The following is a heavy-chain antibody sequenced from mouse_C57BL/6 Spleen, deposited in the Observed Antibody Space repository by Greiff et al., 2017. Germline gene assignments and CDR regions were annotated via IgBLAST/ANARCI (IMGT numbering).Heavy chain of an antibody. D-gene: IGHD2-1*01. Sequence: QVQLKQPGAELVRPGSSVKLSCKASGYTFTSYWMHWVKQRPIQGLEWIGNIDPSDSETHYNQKFKDKATLTVDKSSSTAYMQLSSLTSEDSAVYYCARGGNYPYYWGQGTTLTVSS. J-gene: IGHJ2*01. CDR1: GYTFTSYW. CDR3: ARGGNYPYY. V-gene: IGHV1-52*01. CDR2: IDPSDSET.